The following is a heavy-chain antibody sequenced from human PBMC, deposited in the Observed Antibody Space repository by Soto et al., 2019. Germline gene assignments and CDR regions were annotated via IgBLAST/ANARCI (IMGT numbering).Heavy chain of an antibody. J-gene: IGHJ4*02. D-gene: IGHD2-21*01. Sequence: EVQLLESGGGLVQPGGSLRLSCAASGFTFSSYAMSWVRQAPGKGLEWVSAISGSGGSTYYADSVKGRFTISRDNSKNTLYLQMNSLRAEDTAVYYCAKRPRRYCGDDCPFDYWGQGTLVTVSS. CDR2: ISGSGGST. CDR1: GFTFSSYA. CDR3: AKRPRRYCGDDCPFDY. V-gene: IGHV3-23*01.